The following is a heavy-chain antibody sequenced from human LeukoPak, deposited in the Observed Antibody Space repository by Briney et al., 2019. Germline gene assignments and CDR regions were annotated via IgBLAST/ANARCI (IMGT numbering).Heavy chain of an antibody. CDR2: IYYSGST. CDR1: GGSISSSSYY. CDR3: AREYCSDVSCHDNWFDP. Sequence: SETLSLTCTVSGGSISSSSYYWGWIRQPPGKGLEWIGSIYYSGSTNFNPSLRSRVTISLDTSKNQFSLRLSSVTAADTAVYYCAREYCSDVSCHDNWFDPWGQGTLVIVSS. J-gene: IGHJ5*02. V-gene: IGHV4-39*07. D-gene: IGHD2-15*01.